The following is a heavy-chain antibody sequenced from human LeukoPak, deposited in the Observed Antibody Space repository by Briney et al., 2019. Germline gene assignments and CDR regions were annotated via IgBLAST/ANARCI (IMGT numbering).Heavy chain of an antibody. CDR2: ISSSSSTI. D-gene: IGHD4-17*01. J-gene: IGHJ5*02. Sequence: GGSLRLSCAASGFTFSSYSMNWVRQAPGKGLEWVSYISSSSSTIYYADSVKGRFTISRDNAKNSLYLQMNSLRAEDTAVYYCARDHDYGDYEINWFDPWGQGTLVTVST. CDR3: ARDHDYGDYEINWFDP. V-gene: IGHV3-48*01. CDR1: GFTFSSYS.